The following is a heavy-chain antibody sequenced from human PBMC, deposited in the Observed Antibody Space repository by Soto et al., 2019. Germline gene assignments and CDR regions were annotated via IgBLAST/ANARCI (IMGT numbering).Heavy chain of an antibody. CDR1: GFTFSSYA. CDR2: ISYDGSNK. Sequence: PGGSLRLSCAASGFTFSSYAMHWVRQAPGKGLEWVAVISYDGSNKYYADSVKGRFTISRDNSKNTLYLQMNSLRAEDTAVYYCAREGGGYYDFPFDPWGQGTLVTVSS. D-gene: IGHD3-3*01. J-gene: IGHJ5*02. V-gene: IGHV3-30-3*01. CDR3: AREGGGYYDFPFDP.